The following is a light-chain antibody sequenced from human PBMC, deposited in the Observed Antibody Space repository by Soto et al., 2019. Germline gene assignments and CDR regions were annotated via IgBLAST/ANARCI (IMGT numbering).Light chain of an antibody. Sequence: DIVMTQSPDSLAVSLGERATINCKSSQSGLYSSNNKNYLAWYQQKPGQPPKLLIYWASTRESGVPDRFSGSGSGIDFTLTISSLQAEDVAVYYCQQYYSTPTWTFGQGTKVEIK. CDR1: QSGLYSSNNKNY. J-gene: IGKJ1*01. V-gene: IGKV4-1*01. CDR3: QQYYSTPTWT. CDR2: WAS.